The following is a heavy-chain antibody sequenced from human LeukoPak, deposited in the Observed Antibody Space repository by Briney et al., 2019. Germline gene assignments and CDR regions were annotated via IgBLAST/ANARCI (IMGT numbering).Heavy chain of an antibody. CDR1: GFIFSSYG. J-gene: IGHJ1*01. Sequence: GRSLRLSCTASGFIFSSYGMHWVRQAPGKGLEWVAVISYDGSNKYYADSVKGRFTISRDNSKNTLYVQMNSLRAEDTAVYYCARGAYCSGGGCYWWYFQYWGQGTLVTVSS. D-gene: IGHD2-15*01. V-gene: IGHV3-30*03. CDR2: ISYDGSNK. CDR3: ARGAYCSGGGCYWWYFQY.